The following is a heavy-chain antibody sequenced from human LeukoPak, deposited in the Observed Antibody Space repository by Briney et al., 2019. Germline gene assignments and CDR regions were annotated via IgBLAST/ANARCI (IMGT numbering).Heavy chain of an antibody. V-gene: IGHV5-51*01. J-gene: IGHJ3*02. CDR3: ARVLVVVPAALDNAFDI. CDR1: GYSFTSYW. CDR2: TYPGDSDT. D-gene: IGHD2-2*01. Sequence: GESLKISCKGSGYSFTSYWIGWVRQMPGKGLEWMGITYPGDSDTRYSPSFQGQVTISADKSISTAYLQWSSLKASDTAMYYCARVLVVVPAALDNAFDIWGQGTMVTVSS.